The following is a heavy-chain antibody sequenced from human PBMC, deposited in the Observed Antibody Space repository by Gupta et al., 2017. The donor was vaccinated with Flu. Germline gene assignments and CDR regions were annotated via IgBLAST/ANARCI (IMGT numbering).Heavy chain of an antibody. V-gene: IGHV3-15*05. CDR2: VKAESEGGTS. D-gene: IGHD3-10*01. J-gene: IGHJ3*01. CDR1: AFNFTKAW. Sequence: EAQLVQSGGGLAEPGGSLRLSCAASAFNFTKAWMTWVRQPPGKGLEWVGRVKAESEGGTSDYAAPVKGRFTISRDDSKGTLYLEMQSLKVDDTALYFCATDARGGYDSGTYYDAFDPWGQGTMVTVSS. CDR3: ATDARGGYDSGTYYDAFDP.